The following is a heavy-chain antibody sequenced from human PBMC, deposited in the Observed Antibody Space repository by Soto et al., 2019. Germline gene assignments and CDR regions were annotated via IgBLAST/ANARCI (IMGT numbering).Heavy chain of an antibody. Sequence: QVQVVQSGAEVKKPGASVKVSCKASGYSFSSNAMHWVRQAPRQRLEWMGWINTASGYTRSSQRFQGRVTFTRDTSASTAYMELSSLRSEDTAMYYCARGVGATSWYFDLWGRGTLVTVSS. J-gene: IGHJ2*01. CDR1: GYSFSSNA. V-gene: IGHV1-3*04. CDR3: ARGVGATSWYFDL. CDR2: INTASGYT. D-gene: IGHD1-26*01.